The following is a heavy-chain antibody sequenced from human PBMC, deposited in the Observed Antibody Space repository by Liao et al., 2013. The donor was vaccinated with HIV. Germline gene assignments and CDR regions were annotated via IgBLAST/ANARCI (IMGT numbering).Heavy chain of an antibody. CDR3: ARGGITGTRGWFDP. Sequence: QLQLQESGPGLVKPSETLSLTCTVSGGSISGYYWTWIRQPAGKGLEWIGRVYTSGNTNYNPSLKSRVTMSVDTSKKQVSLKLTSVTAADTAVYYCARGGITGTRGWFDPWGQGTLVTVSS. CDR2: VYTSGNT. CDR1: GGSISGYY. V-gene: IGHV4-4*07. D-gene: IGHD1-7*01. J-gene: IGHJ5*02.